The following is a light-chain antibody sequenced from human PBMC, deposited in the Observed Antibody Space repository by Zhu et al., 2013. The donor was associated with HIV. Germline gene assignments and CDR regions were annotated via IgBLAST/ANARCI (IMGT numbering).Light chain of an antibody. CDR3: HHYSFESWT. J-gene: IGKJ1*01. CDR1: QDISNW. CDR2: DAF. Sequence: DIQMTQSPSTLSASIGDRVNITCRASQDISNWLAWYQQKPGKAPKVLIYDAFKLESGVPSRFSGRGSGTEFTLTVSSLHPDDFATYFCHHYSFESWTFGQGTKVDIK. V-gene: IGKV1-5*01.